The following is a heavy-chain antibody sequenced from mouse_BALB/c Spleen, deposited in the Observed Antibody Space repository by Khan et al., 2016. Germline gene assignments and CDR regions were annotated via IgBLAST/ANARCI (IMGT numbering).Heavy chain of an antibody. CDR3: VRRVRRFDY. D-gene: IGHD2-14*01. V-gene: IGHV3-2*02. Sequence: EVQLQESGPGLVKPSQSLSLTCTVTGYSITSDYAWNWIRQFPGNKLEWMGYITYSGYTTYNPSLKSRISITREPSKNPFFLQLNSVTTANTATYYCVRRVRRFDYWGQGTTLTVSS. CDR2: ITYSGYT. J-gene: IGHJ2*01. CDR1: GYSITSDYA.